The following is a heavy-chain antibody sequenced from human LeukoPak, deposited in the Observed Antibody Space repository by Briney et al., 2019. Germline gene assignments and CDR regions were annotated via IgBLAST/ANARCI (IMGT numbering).Heavy chain of an antibody. D-gene: IGHD3-10*01. CDR3: ARWISEVRGVAASGMDV. CDR2: IYYSGST. V-gene: IGHV4-59*08. Sequence: SETLSLTCTVSGGSISSYYWSWIRKPPGKGLEWIGYIYYSGSTNYNPSLKSRVTISVDTSKNQFSLKLSSVTAADTAVYYCARWISEVRGVAASGMDVWGQGTTVTVSS. CDR1: GGSISSYY. J-gene: IGHJ6*02.